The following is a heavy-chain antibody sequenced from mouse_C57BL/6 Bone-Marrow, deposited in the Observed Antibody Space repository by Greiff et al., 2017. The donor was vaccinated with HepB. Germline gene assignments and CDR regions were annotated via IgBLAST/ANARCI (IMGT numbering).Heavy chain of an antibody. J-gene: IGHJ4*01. CDR3: ASPLYSNYEAMDY. Sequence: EVQLQQSVAELVRPGASVKLSCTASGFNIKNTYMHWVKQRPEQGLEWIGRIDPANGNTKYAPKFQGKATITADTSSNTAYLQLSSLTSEDTALYYCASPLYSNYEAMDYWGQGTSVTVSS. V-gene: IGHV14-3*01. CDR1: GFNIKNTY. CDR2: IDPANGNT. D-gene: IGHD2-5*01.